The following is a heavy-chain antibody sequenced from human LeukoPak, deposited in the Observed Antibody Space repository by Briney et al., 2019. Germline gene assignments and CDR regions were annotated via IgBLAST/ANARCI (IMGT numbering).Heavy chain of an antibody. J-gene: IGHJ3*02. CDR3: ASNYYDSSENRVAFDI. D-gene: IGHD3-22*01. CDR2: VYYSGST. Sequence: SETLSLTCTVSGGPISRYYWSWIRQPPGKALEWIGYVYYSGSTNYNPPLKSRVTISVDSSKNQFSLKLSSVTAADAAVYYCASNYYDSSENRVAFDIWGQGTMVTVSS. CDR1: GGPISRYY. V-gene: IGHV4-59*01.